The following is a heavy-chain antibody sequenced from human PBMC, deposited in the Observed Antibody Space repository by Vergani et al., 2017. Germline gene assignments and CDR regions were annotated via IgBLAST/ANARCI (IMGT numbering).Heavy chain of an antibody. CDR1: GFNFRTYT. J-gene: IGHJ4*02. CDR3: ARLLGFGEISLGY. Sequence: EVHLVESGGGLVKPGGSLRLSCAASGFNFRTYTMTWVRQAPGKGLEWVSSITSTGSSVYYADSVRGRFTISRDTAKNSVSLQMNSLRAEDTAVYFCARLLGFGEISLGYWGQGTLVTVSS. D-gene: IGHD3-10*01. CDR2: ITSTGSSV. V-gene: IGHV3-21*01.